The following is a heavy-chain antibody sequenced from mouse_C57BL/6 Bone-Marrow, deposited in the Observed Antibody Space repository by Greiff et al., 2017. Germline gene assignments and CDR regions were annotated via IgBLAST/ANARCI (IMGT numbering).Heavy chain of an antibody. CDR2: IDPETGGT. V-gene: IGHV1-15*01. Sequence: QVQLQQSGAELVRPGASVTLSCKASGYTFTDYEMHWVKQTPVHGLEWIGAIDPETGGTAYNQKFKGKAILTADKSSSTAYMELRSLTSEDSAVYYCTRRRTPITTVVAYYFDYWGQGTTLTVSS. J-gene: IGHJ2*01. CDR3: TRRRTPITTVVAYYFDY. CDR1: GYTFTDYE. D-gene: IGHD1-1*01.